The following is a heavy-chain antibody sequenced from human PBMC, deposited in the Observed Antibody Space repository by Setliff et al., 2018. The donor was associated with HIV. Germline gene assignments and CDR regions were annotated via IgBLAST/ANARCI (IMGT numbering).Heavy chain of an antibody. CDR3: ARGIAAAGIYYYYYMDV. Sequence: PSETLSLTCTVSGGTISSYYWSWIRQPAGKGLEWIGRIYTSGGTNYNPSLKSRVTMSVDTSKNQFSLKLSSVTAADTAVYYCARGIAAAGIYYYYYMDVWGKGTTVTVSS. CDR1: GGTISSYY. V-gene: IGHV4-4*07. D-gene: IGHD6-13*01. J-gene: IGHJ6*03. CDR2: IYTSGGT.